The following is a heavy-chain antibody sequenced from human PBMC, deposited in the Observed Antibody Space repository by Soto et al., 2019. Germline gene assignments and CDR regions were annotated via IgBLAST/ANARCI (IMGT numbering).Heavy chain of an antibody. CDR2: IYYSGST. Sequence: PSETLSLTCTVSGGSISSSSYYWGWIRQPPGKGLEWIGSIYYSGSTYYNPSLKSRVTISVDTSKNQFSLKLSSVTAADTAVYYCARQAQTVTVYYYYGIDVWGPGPPVTVPS. CDR3: ARQAQTVTVYYYYGIDV. D-gene: IGHD4-17*01. CDR1: GGSISSSSYY. J-gene: IGHJ6*02. V-gene: IGHV4-39*01.